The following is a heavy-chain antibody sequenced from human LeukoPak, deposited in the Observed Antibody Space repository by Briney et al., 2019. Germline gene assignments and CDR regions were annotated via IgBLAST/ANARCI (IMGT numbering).Heavy chain of an antibody. V-gene: IGHV1-3*01. CDR2: INAGNGNT. CDR3: ARDLEDDYGGNIYWYFDL. D-gene: IGHD4-23*01. CDR1: GYTFTSYV. J-gene: IGHJ2*01. Sequence: ASVKVSCKASGYTFTSYVLHWVRQAPGQRLEWMGWINAGNGNTKYSQKFQGRVTITRDTSASTTYMELSSLRSEDTAVYYCARDLEDDYGGNIYWYFDLWGRGTLVTVSS.